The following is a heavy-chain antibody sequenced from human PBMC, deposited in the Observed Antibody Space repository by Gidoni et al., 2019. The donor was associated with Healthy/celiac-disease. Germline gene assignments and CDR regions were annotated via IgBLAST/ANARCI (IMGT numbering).Heavy chain of an antibody. CDR2: INAGNGNT. V-gene: IGHV1-3*01. J-gene: IGHJ5*02. Sequence: QVQLVQSGAEVKKPGASVKVSCKASGYTFTSYAMHWVRQAPGQRLEWMGWINAGNGNTKYSQKVQGRVTITRDTSASTAYMELSSLRSEYTAVYYCASRWNTGWFDPWGQGTLVTVSS. D-gene: IGHD1-1*01. CDR1: GYTFTSYA. CDR3: ASRWNTGWFDP.